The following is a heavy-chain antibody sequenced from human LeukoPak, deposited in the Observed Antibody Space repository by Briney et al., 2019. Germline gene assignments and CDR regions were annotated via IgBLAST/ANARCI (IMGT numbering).Heavy chain of an antibody. V-gene: IGHV3-23*01. D-gene: IGHD3-22*01. CDR1: GFTFSSYA. CDR2: ISGSGGST. J-gene: IGHJ4*02. CDR3: TGTTYYYDSSGSNYFDY. Sequence: HPGGSLRLSCAASGFTFSSYAVSWVRQAPGKGLEWVSAISGSGGSTYYADSVKGRFTISRDNSKNTLYLQMNSLRAEDTAVYYCTGTTYYYDSSGSNYFDYWGQGTLVTVSS.